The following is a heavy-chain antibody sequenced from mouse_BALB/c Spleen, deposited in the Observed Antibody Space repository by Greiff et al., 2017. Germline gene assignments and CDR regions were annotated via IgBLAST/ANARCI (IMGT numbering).Heavy chain of an antibody. J-gene: IGHJ2*01. CDR3: ARGGDLGY. CDR2: ISTYYGDA. CDR1: GYTFTDYA. Sequence: VQLQQSGAELVRPGVSVKISCKGSGYTFTDYAMHWVKQSHAKSLEWIGVISTYYGDASYNQKFKGKATMTVDKSSSTAYMELARLTSEDSAIYYCARGGDLGYWGQGTTLTVSS. V-gene: IGHV1S137*01.